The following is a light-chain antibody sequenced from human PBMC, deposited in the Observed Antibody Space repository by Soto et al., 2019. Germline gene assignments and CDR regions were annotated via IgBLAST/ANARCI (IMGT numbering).Light chain of an antibody. CDR1: HSVSSN. CDR3: QHEYNCKYT. V-gene: IGKV3-15*01. CDR2: GAS. J-gene: IGKJ4*01. Sequence: EIVMTQSPATLSVSPGERVTISCRASHSVSSNLAWYQQKPGKPPMLLIYGASTSATGIPARFCGSGSGTDFIPISISLQPDDDVAYYYQHEYNCKYTFGGGTKVEIK.